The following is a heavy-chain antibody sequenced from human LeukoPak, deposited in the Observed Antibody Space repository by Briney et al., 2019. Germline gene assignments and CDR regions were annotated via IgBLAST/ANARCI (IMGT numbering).Heavy chain of an antibody. V-gene: IGHV3-74*01. CDR3: ARRSSGSPPYYFDS. CDR2: INSDGSST. CDR1: GFTFSSYW. J-gene: IGHJ4*02. D-gene: IGHD1-26*01. Sequence: GGSLRLSCAASGFTFSSYWMHWVRQAPGKGLVWVSRINSDGSSTNYADYVKGRFTISRDNAKNTLYLQMNSLRAEDTAVYYCARRSSGSPPYYFDSWGQGTLVTVSS.